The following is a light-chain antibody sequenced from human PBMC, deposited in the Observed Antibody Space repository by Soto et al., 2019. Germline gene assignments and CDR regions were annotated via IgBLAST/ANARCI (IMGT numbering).Light chain of an antibody. CDR1: QGISTY. CDR3: QQLNSYPPGLT. J-gene: IGKJ4*01. Sequence: DIQMTQSPSSLSASVGDRVTITCRASQGISTYLNWYQQKPGKAPKLLIYAASSLQSGVPSRFSGSGSETDFTLTISSLQPEDFATYYCQQLNSYPPGLTFGGGTKVDIK. V-gene: IGKV1-39*01. CDR2: AAS.